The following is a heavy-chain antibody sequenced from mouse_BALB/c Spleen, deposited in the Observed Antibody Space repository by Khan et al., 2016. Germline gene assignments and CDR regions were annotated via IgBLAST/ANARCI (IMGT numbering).Heavy chain of an antibody. V-gene: IGHV9-3*02. D-gene: IGHD2-13*01. CDR3: ASASDFPYYAMDY. CDR2: INTNTGEP. CDR1: EYTFTNYG. Sequence: QIQLVQSGPELKKPGETVKISCKASEYTFTNYGMNWVKQAPGKGLKWMGWINTNTGEPTYAEEFKGRFAFSLEASASHAYLQINNLKNEDSATYFYASASDFPYYAMDYWGQGTSVTVSS. J-gene: IGHJ4*01.